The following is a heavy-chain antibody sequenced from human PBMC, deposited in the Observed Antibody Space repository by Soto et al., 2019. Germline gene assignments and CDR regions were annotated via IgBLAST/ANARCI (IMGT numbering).Heavy chain of an antibody. J-gene: IGHJ4*02. CDR2: MFYSGST. V-gene: IGHV4-61*01. CDR1: GGSFNSDSHY. CDR3: ARLVRSLHFDY. Sequence: SETLSLTCTVSGGSFNSDSHYWSWIRQPPGKGLEWIGHMFYSGSTNYNPSLKSRVTISGDTSKNQFSLKLSSVTAADTAVYYCARLVRSLHFDYWGKRTPVTVCS. D-gene: IGHD2-8*02.